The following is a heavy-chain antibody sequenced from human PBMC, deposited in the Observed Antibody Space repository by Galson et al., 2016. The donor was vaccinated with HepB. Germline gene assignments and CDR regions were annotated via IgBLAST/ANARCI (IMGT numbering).Heavy chain of an antibody. Sequence: SLRLSCAASGFIVSSHYMNWVRQAPGKGLEWVSIIYSGGATYYADSVKGRFTISRDNPKNTVYLQKNSLRDEDTAVYYCARDPGRIAAAGHLDSWGQGTLVTVSS. CDR2: IYSGGAT. CDR1: GFIVSSHY. V-gene: IGHV3-53*01. J-gene: IGHJ4*02. CDR3: ARDPGRIAAAGHLDS. D-gene: IGHD6-13*01.